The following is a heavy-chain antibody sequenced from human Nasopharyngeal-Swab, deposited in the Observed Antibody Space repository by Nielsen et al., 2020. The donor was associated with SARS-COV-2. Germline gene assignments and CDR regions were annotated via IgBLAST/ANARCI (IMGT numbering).Heavy chain of an antibody. CDR1: GFTFNNYN. V-gene: IGHV3-21*01. CDR2: ISSSSSYI. D-gene: IGHD1-26*01. J-gene: IGHJ4*02. Sequence: GESLKISCAASGFTFNNYNFNWVRQAPGKGLEWVSSISSSSSYIYYADSVKGRFTIPRDNAKNSLYLQMNSLRAEDTAVYYCAKDRGVGALDYWGQGTLVTVSS. CDR3: AKDRGVGALDY.